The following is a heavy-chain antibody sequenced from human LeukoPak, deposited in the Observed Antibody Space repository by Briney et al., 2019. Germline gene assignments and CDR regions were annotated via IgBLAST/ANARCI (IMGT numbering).Heavy chain of an antibody. CDR1: GNSISSFF. D-gene: IGHD1-1*01. Sequence: SETLSLTCTVSGNSISSFFWSWIRQPPGKGLEWIGSMHYSGDSKYNPSLRSRVSLSIDTSKQQLSLRLSSVTAADTAVYYCARDLELERNRWNYFESWGQGALVTVSS. CDR2: MHYSGDS. V-gene: IGHV4-59*01. J-gene: IGHJ4*02. CDR3: ARDLELERNRWNYFES.